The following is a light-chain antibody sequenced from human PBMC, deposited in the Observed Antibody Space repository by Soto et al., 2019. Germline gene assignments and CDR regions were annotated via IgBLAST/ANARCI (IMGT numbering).Light chain of an antibody. CDR3: QQLVSYPQ. CDR1: QVIGIY. CDR2: AAS. Sequence: DIQLTQSPSFLSASIGDRVTITCRASQVIGIYLAWYQQKPGKAPNLLISAASTLQSGVPSRFSGSGSGTEFTLTISRLQPEDFATYYCQQLVSYPQFGGGNKVDIK. J-gene: IGKJ4*02. V-gene: IGKV1-9*01.